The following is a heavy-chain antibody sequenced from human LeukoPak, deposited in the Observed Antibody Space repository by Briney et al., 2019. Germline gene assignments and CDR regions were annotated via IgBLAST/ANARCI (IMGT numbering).Heavy chain of an antibody. CDR3: ARGPQTSGYSTTDKVWYFDL. D-gene: IGHD3-3*01. V-gene: IGHV1-2*02. J-gene: IGHJ2*01. CDR1: GYTFTGYY. Sequence: GASVKVSCTASGYTFTGYYMHWVRQAPGQGLEWMGWINPNSGGTNYAQKFQGRVTMTRDTSISTAYMELSRLGSDDTAVYYCARGPQTSGYSTTDKVWYFDLWGRGTLVTVSS. CDR2: INPNSGGT.